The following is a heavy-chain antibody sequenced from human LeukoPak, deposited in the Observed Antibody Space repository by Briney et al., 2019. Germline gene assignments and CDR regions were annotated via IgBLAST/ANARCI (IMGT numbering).Heavy chain of an antibody. CDR2: INHSGST. Sequence: PSETLSLTCAVYGGSFSGYYWSWIRQPPGKGLEWIGEINHSGSTNYNPSLKSRVTISVDTSKNQFSLKLSSVTAADTAVYYCARASRLRLGVDYWGQGTLVTVSS. J-gene: IGHJ4*02. CDR1: GGSFSGYY. V-gene: IGHV4-34*01. D-gene: IGHD5-12*01. CDR3: ARASRLRLGVDY.